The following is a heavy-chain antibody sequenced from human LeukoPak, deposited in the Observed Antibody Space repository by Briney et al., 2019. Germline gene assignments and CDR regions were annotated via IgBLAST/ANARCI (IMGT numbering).Heavy chain of an antibody. Sequence: SETLSLTCTVSGGSISSSSYYWGWIRQPPGKGLEWIGSIYYSGSTYYNPSLKSRVTISIGTSKNQFSLKLSSVTAADTAVYYCASTIYSNYYYWGQGTLVTVSP. V-gene: IGHV4-39*01. CDR3: ASTIYSNYYY. D-gene: IGHD4-11*01. CDR1: GGSISSSSYY. CDR2: IYYSGST. J-gene: IGHJ4*02.